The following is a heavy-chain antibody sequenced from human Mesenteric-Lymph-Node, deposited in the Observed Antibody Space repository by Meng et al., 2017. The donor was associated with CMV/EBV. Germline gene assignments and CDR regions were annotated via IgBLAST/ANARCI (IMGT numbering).Heavy chain of an antibody. CDR1: GYTFTSYG. V-gene: IGHV1-18*01. CDR2: ISAYNGNT. CDR3: ARGREGEDWFDP. J-gene: IGHJ5*02. D-gene: IGHD3-16*01. Sequence: ASVKVSCKASGYTFTSYGISWVRQAPGQGLEWMGWISAYNGNTNYAQKLQGRVTMTTDTSTSTAYMELSSLRSEDTAVYYCARGREGEDWFDPWGQGTLVTVSS.